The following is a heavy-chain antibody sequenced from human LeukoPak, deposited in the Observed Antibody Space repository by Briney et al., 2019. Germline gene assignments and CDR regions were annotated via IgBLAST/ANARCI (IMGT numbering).Heavy chain of an antibody. CDR1: GGPVTSYY. J-gene: IGHJ4*02. D-gene: IGHD4-23*01. Sequence: SETLSLTCTVSGGPVTSYYWNWIRQPPGQGLEWIGYISYSWSTNYNSSLKSRVPISVDTSQNQFSLKLSSVTAADTAVYYCARSPYGGNPLDYWGQGPLVTVSS. V-gene: IGHV4-59*02. CDR3: ARSPYGGNPLDY. CDR2: ISYSWST.